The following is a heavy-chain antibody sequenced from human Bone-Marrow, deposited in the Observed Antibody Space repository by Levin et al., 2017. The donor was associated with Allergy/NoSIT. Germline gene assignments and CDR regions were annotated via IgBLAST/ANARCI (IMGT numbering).Heavy chain of an antibody. CDR3: AGYDTSAYHSPFDY. V-gene: IGHV3-23*01. CDR2: ISGSGGNT. Sequence: GGSLRLSCAASGFIFRNYAMNWVRQAPGKGLEWVSQISGSGGNTHYADSVKGRFTITRDNSKNTLYLQMNSLRVEDTAVYYCAGYDTSAYHSPFDYWGQGTLVTVSS. J-gene: IGHJ4*02. CDR1: GFIFRNYA. D-gene: IGHD3-22*01.